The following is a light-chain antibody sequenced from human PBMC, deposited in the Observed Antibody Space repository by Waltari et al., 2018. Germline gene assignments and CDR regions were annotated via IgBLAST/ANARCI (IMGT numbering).Light chain of an antibody. CDR3: LVRTNWLWT. V-gene: IGKV3-15*01. J-gene: IGKJ1*01. CDR2: NAS. CDR1: QNVTNN. Sequence: EVVVTQSPATLSLSPGERVSLSCRASQNVTNNFAWFQQRPGQSPKRLIYNASTMATDIPARFSVSGSGTEFTLTINSLQPEDLAIYYCLVRTNWLWTFGQGTKV.